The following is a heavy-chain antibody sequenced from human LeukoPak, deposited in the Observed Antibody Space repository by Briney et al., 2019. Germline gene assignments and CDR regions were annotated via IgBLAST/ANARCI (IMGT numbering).Heavy chain of an antibody. J-gene: IGHJ4*02. V-gene: IGHV3-9*01. Sequence: PGRSLRLSCAASGFTFDDYAMHWVRQAPGKGLEWVSGISWNNGSIGYADSVKGRFTISRDNAKNSLYLQMNSLRAEDTALYYCAKGSYYDILTGYYEFDYWGQGTLVTVSS. CDR2: ISWNNGSI. D-gene: IGHD3-9*01. CDR1: GFTFDDYA. CDR3: AKGSYYDILTGYYEFDY.